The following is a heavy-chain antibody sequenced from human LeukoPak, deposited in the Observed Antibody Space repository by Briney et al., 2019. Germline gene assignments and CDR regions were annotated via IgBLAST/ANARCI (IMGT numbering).Heavy chain of an antibody. Sequence: PGGSLRLSCAASGFTFSNYAMSWVRQAPGKGLEWVSCLSGSGGSTYYADSVKGRFTISRDNSKNTLYLQMNSLRAEDTAVYYCARDPDSSGYLSYYFDYWGQGTLVTVSS. CDR2: LSGSGGST. CDR1: GFTFSNYA. V-gene: IGHV3-23*01. CDR3: ARDPDSSGYLSYYFDY. J-gene: IGHJ4*02. D-gene: IGHD3-22*01.